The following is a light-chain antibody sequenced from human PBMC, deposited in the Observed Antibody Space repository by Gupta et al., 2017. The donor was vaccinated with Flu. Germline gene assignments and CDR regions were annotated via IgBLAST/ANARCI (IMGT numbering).Light chain of an antibody. V-gene: IGKV3-20*01. Sequence: TQSPGTLSLSPGERATLDCRASQSVSSSYLAWYQQKPGQAPRLLIYGASSRATGIPDRFSGSGSGTDFTLTISRLEPEDFAVYYCQQYRTFGQGTKVEIK. CDR1: QSVSSSY. CDR2: GAS. CDR3: QQYRT. J-gene: IGKJ1*01.